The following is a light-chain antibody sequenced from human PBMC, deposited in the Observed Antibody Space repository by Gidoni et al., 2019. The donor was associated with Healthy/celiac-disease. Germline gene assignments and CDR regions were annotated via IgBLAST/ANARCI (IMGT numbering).Light chain of an antibody. CDR1: QSVSSN. J-gene: IGKJ2*01. V-gene: IGKV3-15*01. CDR2: GAS. CDR3: QKXXXXI. Sequence: EIVMTQSHATLSCSQGERATLSCRASQSVSSNLDWYQQKPGQAPRLLIYGASTRATGIPARFXGXGSGTEFTLTISSLQSEDFAVYYCQKXXXXIFGQGTKLEIK.